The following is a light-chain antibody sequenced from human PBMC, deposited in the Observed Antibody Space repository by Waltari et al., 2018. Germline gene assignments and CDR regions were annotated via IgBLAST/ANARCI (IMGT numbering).Light chain of an antibody. CDR1: SSHVGCYNY. V-gene: IGLV2-14*03. J-gene: IGLJ3*02. CDR2: DVS. Sequence: QSALTQPASVSGSPGQSIIISCTGTSSHVGCYNYVSWYQQHPVKAPKLMICDVSNRPSGVSNLHSRCKAGNTASLTISGRQAEDVAEYCCSSFTSSSALWVFGGGTTLAV. CDR3: SSFTSSSALWV.